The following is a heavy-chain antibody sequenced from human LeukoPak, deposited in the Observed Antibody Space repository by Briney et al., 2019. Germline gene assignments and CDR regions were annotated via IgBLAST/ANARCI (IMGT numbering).Heavy chain of an antibody. CDR2: ISSSSSTI. D-gene: IGHD3-10*01. V-gene: IGHV3-48*01. Sequence: GGSLRLSCAASGSTFSSYSMNWVRQAPGKGLEWVSYISSSSSTIYYADSVKGRFTISRDNAKNSLYLQMNSLRAEDTAVYYCARSYGSGSSYYFDYWGQGTLVAVSS. J-gene: IGHJ4*02. CDR3: ARSYGSGSSYYFDY. CDR1: GSTFSSYS.